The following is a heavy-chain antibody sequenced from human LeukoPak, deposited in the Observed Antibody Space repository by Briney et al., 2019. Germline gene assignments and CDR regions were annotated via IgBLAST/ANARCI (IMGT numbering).Heavy chain of an antibody. CDR1: GYTFTSYD. CDR2: MNPNSGNT. D-gene: IGHD6-13*01. CDR3: ARDRQQLVWEDWFDP. V-gene: IGHV1-8*01. J-gene: IGHJ5*02. Sequence: ASVKVSCKASGYTFTSYDINWVRQATGQGLEWMGWMNPNSGNTGYAQKFQGRVTMTRNTSISTAYMELSSLRSEDTAVYYCARDRQQLVWEDWFDPWGQGTLVTVSS.